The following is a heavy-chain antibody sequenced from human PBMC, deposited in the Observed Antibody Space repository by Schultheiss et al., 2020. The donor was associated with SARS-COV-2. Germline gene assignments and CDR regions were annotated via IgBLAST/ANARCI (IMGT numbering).Heavy chain of an antibody. CDR1: GYTFTGYY. CDR3: ARDALWFGANGGFQH. CDR2: INPNSGGT. V-gene: IGHV1-2*02. J-gene: IGHJ1*01. Sequence: ASVKVSCKASGYTFTGYYMHWVRQAPGQGLEWMGWINPNSGGTNYAQKFQGRVTMTRDTSISTAYMELRSLRSDDTAVYYCARDALWFGANGGFQHWGQGTLVTVSS. D-gene: IGHD3-10*01.